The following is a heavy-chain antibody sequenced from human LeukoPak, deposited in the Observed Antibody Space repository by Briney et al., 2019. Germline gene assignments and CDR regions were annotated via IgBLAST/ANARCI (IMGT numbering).Heavy chain of an antibody. D-gene: IGHD4-23*01. CDR3: ASGGNSRPHYYYYGMDV. Sequence: GGSLRLSCAASGFTFTSYSMNWVRQAPGKGLEWVSAISGSGGSTYYADSVKGRFTISRDNSKNTLYLQMNSLRAEDTAVYYCASGGNSRPHYYYYGMDVWGQGTTVTVSS. CDR2: ISGSGGST. CDR1: GFTFTSYS. V-gene: IGHV3-23*01. J-gene: IGHJ6*02.